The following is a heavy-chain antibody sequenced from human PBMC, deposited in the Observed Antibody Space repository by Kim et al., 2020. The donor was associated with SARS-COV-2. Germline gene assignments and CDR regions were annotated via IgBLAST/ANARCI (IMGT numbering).Heavy chain of an antibody. CDR2: IKQDGSEI. Sequence: GGSLRLSCAASGFTFSNYWMTWVRQAPGKGLEWVANIKQDGSEIYYVDSVKGRFTISRDNAKNSLYLQMNSLTAEDTALYYCVRAGRGVLAEYFQYWGQGTLVTVSS. V-gene: IGHV3-7*03. J-gene: IGHJ1*01. D-gene: IGHD3-10*01. CDR1: GFTFSNYW. CDR3: VRAGRGVLAEYFQY.